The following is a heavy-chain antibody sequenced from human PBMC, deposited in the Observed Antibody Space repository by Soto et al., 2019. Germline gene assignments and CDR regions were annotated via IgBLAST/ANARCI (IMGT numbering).Heavy chain of an antibody. CDR2: INHSGST. J-gene: IGHJ6*02. Sequence: SETLSLTCAAYGGSFSGYYWSWIRQPPGKGLEWIGEINHSGSTNYNPSLKSRVTISVDTSKNQFSLKLSSVTAADTAVYYCARWASYYYYGMDVWGQGTTVTVSS. CDR1: GGSFSGYY. CDR3: ARWASYYYYGMDV. D-gene: IGHD1-26*01. V-gene: IGHV4-34*01.